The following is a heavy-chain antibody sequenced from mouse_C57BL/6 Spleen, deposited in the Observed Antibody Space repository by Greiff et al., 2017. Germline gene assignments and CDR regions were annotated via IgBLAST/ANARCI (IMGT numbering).Heavy chain of an antibody. CDR2: IWRGGST. D-gene: IGHD2-4*01. J-gene: IGHJ3*01. CDR3: AKREGDYDGAWFAY. CDR1: GFSLTSYG. V-gene: IGHV2-5*01. Sequence: QLQQSGPGLVQPSQSLSITCTVSGFSLTSYGVHWVRQSPGKGLEWLGVIWRGGSTDYNAAFMSRLSITKDNSKCQVFFKMNSLQTYDAAISYCAKREGDYDGAWFAYWGQGTLVTVSA.